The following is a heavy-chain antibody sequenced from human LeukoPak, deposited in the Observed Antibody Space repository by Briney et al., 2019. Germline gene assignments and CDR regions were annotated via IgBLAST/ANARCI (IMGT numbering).Heavy chain of an antibody. Sequence: SVKVSCKASGGTFSSYAISWVRQAPGQGLEWMGGIIPIFGTANYAQKFQGRVTITADGSTSTAYMELSSLRSEDTAVYYCARSRWGCSGGSCYGYYFDYWGQGTLVTVSS. J-gene: IGHJ4*02. V-gene: IGHV1-69*13. D-gene: IGHD2-15*01. CDR2: IIPIFGTA. CDR1: GGTFSSYA. CDR3: ARSRWGCSGGSCYGYYFDY.